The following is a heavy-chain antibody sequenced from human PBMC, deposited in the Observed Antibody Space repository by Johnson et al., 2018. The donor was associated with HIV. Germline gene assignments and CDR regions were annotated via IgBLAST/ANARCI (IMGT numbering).Heavy chain of an antibody. D-gene: IGHD1-14*01. V-gene: IGHV3-15*01. J-gene: IGHJ3*02. CDR2: IKSKTDGGTT. CDR3: TTAFTVTGAFDI. Sequence: VQLVESGGGLVQPGGSLRLSCAASGFTFSNAWMSWVRQAPGKGLEWVGRIKSKTDGGTTDYAAPVKGRFTISRDDSKNTLYLQMNSLKTEDTAVYYCTTAFTVTGAFDIWGQGTMVTVSS. CDR1: GFTFSNAW.